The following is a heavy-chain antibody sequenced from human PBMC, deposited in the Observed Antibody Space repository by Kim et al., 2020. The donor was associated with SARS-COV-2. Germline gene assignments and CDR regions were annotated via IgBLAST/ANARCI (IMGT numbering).Heavy chain of an antibody. V-gene: IGHV4-31*03. Sequence: SETLSLTCTVSGGSISSGGYYWSWIRQHPGKGLDWIGYIYYSGSTYYNPSLKSRVTISVDTSKTQFSLKLSSVTAADTAVYSCARARITMIVVVDAFDIWGQRTMVTVSS. CDR3: ARARITMIVVVDAFDI. J-gene: IGHJ3*02. D-gene: IGHD3-22*01. CDR1: GGSISSGGYY. CDR2: IYYSGST.